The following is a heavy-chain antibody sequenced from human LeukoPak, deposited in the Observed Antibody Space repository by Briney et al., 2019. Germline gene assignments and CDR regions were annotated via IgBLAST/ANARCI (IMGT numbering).Heavy chain of an antibody. CDR3: ARADAPGTVDS. CDR1: EFTFDYYW. CDR2: INEGGTGK. Sequence: AGGSLRLSCAASEFTFDYYWKSWVRQAPGKGLEWVANINEGGTGKFYVDSVEGRFTISRDNAKKLLYLQMNNLRVEDTAVYYCARADAPGTVDSWGQGTLVTVSS. J-gene: IGHJ4*02. V-gene: IGHV3-7*01.